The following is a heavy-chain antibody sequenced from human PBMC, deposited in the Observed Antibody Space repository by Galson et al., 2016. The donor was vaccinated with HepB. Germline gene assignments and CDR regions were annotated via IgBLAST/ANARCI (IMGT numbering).Heavy chain of an antibody. D-gene: IGHD2-15*01. CDR1: GYSFSIFW. CDR3: ARHGYCGDSGCRDLGS. CDR2: IYPGDSET. Sequence: QSGAEVKKPGESLQISCKASGYSFSIFWIAWVRQMPGKGLEWLGIIYPGDSETRYSPSFQGQVTFSVDKSTSTAYLSWSSLKASDSGTYYCARHGYCGDSGCRDLGSWGQGTLVTVSS. J-gene: IGHJ4*02. V-gene: IGHV5-51*01.